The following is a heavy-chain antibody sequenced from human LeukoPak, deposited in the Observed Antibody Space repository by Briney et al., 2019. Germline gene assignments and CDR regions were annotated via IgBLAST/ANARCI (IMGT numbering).Heavy chain of an antibody. Sequence: ASVKVSCKTSAYPFTTYYMHWVRQAPGQGLEWMGVINPSDGSTSYAQKFRGRFTMTRDTSTSTLYMDLSSLIFEDTAVYFCTRDSSRGWFSVDHWGQGTLVTVSS. J-gene: IGHJ4*02. CDR3: TRDSSRGWFSVDH. D-gene: IGHD6-19*01. V-gene: IGHV1-46*01. CDR2: INPSDGST. CDR1: AYPFTTYY.